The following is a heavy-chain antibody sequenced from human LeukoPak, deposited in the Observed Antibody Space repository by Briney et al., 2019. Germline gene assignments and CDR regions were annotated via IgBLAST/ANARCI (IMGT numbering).Heavy chain of an antibody. Sequence: SVKVSCKASGGTFSSYAISWERQAPGQGLEWMGGIIPIFGTANYAQKFQGRVTITADESTSTAYMELSSLGSEDTAVYYCARVIGYGDSYYFDYWGQGTLVTVSS. D-gene: IGHD4-17*01. CDR1: GGTFSSYA. V-gene: IGHV1-69*01. J-gene: IGHJ4*02. CDR2: IIPIFGTA. CDR3: ARVIGYGDSYYFDY.